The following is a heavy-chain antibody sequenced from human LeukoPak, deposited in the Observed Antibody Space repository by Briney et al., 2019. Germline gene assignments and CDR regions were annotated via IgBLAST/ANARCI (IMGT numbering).Heavy chain of an antibody. CDR2: INPSGSST. V-gene: IGHV1-46*04. D-gene: IGHD6-13*01. J-gene: IGHJ4*02. CDR3: AKRERERISWYFFDY. CDR1: GYTFTSYY. Sequence: ASVKVSCKASGYTFTSYYMHWVRQASGQGLEWMGVINPSGSSTYYADSVKGRFTISRDNSKDTLYLQMNSLRAEDTAVYYCAKRERERISWYFFDYWGQGTLVTISS.